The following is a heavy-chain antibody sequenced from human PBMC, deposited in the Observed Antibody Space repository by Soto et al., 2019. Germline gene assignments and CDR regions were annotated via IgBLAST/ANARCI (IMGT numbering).Heavy chain of an antibody. CDR1: GYTFKSYG. D-gene: IGHD3-3*01. V-gene: IGHV1-18*01. Sequence: QIQLVQSGAEVRKPGASVKVSCKASGYTFKSYGISWVRQTAGQGLEWLGWISAYNGDTKYAQNLQGRVSLTTDASTSSAYMELRSLRSDATAVYYCARYFWSGQLPYYFDYWGQGTLVTVSS. CDR3: ARYFWSGQLPYYFDY. CDR2: ISAYNGDT. J-gene: IGHJ4*02.